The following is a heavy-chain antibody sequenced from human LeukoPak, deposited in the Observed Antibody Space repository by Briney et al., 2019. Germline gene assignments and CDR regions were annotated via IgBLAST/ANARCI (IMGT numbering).Heavy chain of an antibody. CDR3: AKDRYCSSTSCLNWFDP. Sequence: PGGSLRLSCAASGFTFSSYAMSWVRQAPGEGLEWVSAISGSGGSTYYADSVKGRFTISRDNSKNTLYLQMNSLRAEDTAVYYCAKDRYCSSTSCLNWFDPWGQGTLVTVSS. D-gene: IGHD2-2*01. V-gene: IGHV3-23*01. CDR2: ISGSGGST. J-gene: IGHJ5*02. CDR1: GFTFSSYA.